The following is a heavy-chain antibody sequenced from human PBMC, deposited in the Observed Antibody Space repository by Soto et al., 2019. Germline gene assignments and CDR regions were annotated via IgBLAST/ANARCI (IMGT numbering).Heavy chain of an antibody. V-gene: IGHV1-18*01. D-gene: IGHD5-12*01. Sequence: GASVKVSCKTSGYSFTTYGISWVRQAPGQGLEWMGWISAYNGNTNYAQKLQDRVTMTTDTSTSTAYMELRSLRSDDTAVYYCARERGYSGYDPHNRFDPWGQGTLVTVSS. CDR2: ISAYNGNT. CDR3: ARERGYSGYDPHNRFDP. J-gene: IGHJ5*02. CDR1: GYSFTTYG.